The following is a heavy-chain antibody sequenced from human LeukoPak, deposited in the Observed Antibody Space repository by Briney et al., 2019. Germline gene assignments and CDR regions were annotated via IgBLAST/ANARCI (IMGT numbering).Heavy chain of an antibody. CDR1: EFTFSNYW. D-gene: IGHD1-26*01. CDR2: IKQDGSEK. Sequence: GGSLGLSCAASEFTFSNYWMSWVRQAPGKGLEWVANIKQDGSEKYYVDSVKGRFTISRDNAKNSLYLQMNSLRVEDTAVYYCARVRWDLLSTDYWGQGSLVTVSS. CDR3: ARVRWDLLSTDY. V-gene: IGHV3-7*01. J-gene: IGHJ4*02.